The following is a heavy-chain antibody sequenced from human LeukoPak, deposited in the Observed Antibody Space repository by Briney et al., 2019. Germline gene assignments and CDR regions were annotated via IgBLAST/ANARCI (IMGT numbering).Heavy chain of an antibody. J-gene: IGHJ3*02. Sequence: ASVKVSCKASGYTFTDYGITWVRQAPGQGFEWMGWISPYNGDTKYARKLQGRVTMTTDTSTTTAYMELRSLRSDDTAVYYCARDPITDSSGYYYVAYAFDIWGQGTMVTVSS. V-gene: IGHV1-18*01. CDR1: GYTFTDYG. D-gene: IGHD3-22*01. CDR3: ARDPITDSSGYYYVAYAFDI. CDR2: ISPYNGDT.